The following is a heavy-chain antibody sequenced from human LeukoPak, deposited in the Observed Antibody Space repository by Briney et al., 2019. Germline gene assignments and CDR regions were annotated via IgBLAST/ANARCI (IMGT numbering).Heavy chain of an antibody. CDR3: ARGGSYSGGDAFDI. Sequence: GGSLRLSCAASGFTFSSYEMNWVRQAPGKGLEWVSYISSSGSTIYYADSVKGRFTISRDNAKNSLYLQMNSLRAEDTAVYYCARGGSYSGGDAFDIWGQGTMVTVSS. CDR2: ISSSGSTI. CDR1: GFTFSSYE. D-gene: IGHD1-26*01. V-gene: IGHV3-48*03. J-gene: IGHJ3*02.